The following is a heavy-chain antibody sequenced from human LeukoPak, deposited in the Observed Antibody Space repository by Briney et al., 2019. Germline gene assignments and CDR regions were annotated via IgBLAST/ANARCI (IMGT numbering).Heavy chain of an antibody. CDR3: AKGGYSYAY. D-gene: IGHD5-18*01. V-gene: IGHV3-23*01. J-gene: IGHJ4*02. CDR2: ISGSGGST. Sequence: PGGALRLSCAASGFTFSSYGMSWVREAPGKGLERVSAISGSGGSTYYADSVKGRFTISRDNSKNTLYLQMNSLRAEDTAVYYCAKGGYSYAYWGQGTLVTVSS. CDR1: GFTFSSYG.